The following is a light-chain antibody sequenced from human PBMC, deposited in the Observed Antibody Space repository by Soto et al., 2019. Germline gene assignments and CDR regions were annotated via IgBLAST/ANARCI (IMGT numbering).Light chain of an antibody. CDR2: GAS. V-gene: IGKV3-20*01. Sequence: EIVLTQSPGTLSLSPGERATLSCRASQSVSSSYLAWYQQKPGQAPRLLTYGASSRATGIPDRFSGSGSGTDFTLTITRLETEDFGVYFCQKYDQWWKLGQGTK. J-gene: IGKJ1*01. CDR3: QKYDQWWK. CDR1: QSVSSSY.